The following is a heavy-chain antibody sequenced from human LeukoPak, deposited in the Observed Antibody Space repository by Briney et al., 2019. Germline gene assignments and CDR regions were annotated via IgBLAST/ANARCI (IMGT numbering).Heavy chain of an antibody. CDR1: GGSFSGYY. CDR3: PTGGHGSFDY. J-gene: IGHJ4*02. CDR2: INHSGST. V-gene: IGHV4-34*01. Sequence: SETLSLTCAVYGGSFSGYYWSWIRQPPGKGLEWIGEINHSGSTNYNPSLKSRVTISVDTSKNQFSLKLSSVTAADTAVYYCPTGGHGSFDYWGQGTLVTVSS. D-gene: IGHD3-10*01.